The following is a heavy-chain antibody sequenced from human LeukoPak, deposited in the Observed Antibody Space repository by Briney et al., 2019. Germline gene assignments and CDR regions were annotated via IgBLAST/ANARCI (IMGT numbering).Heavy chain of an antibody. CDR3: ATSPTGVFSSSSVRFDP. Sequence: SETLSLTCTVSDGSISSTSHYWGWIRQPPGKGLEWIGNIYHSGSTYYNPSLKSRVTISVDTSKNQFSLRLSSVTAADTAIYYCATSPTGVFSSSSVRFDPWGQGALVTVSS. CDR1: DGSISSTSHY. D-gene: IGHD6-13*01. J-gene: IGHJ5*02. CDR2: IYHSGST. V-gene: IGHV4-39*07.